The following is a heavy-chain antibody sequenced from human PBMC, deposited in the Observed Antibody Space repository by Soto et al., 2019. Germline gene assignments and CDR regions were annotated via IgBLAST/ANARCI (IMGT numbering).Heavy chain of an antibody. V-gene: IGHV3-74*01. D-gene: IGHD3-22*01. Sequence: GLMWVSRISSDGGSTDYADSVQGRFTTSRDNAKNTLFLQMSSLRAEDTALYYCATLVVRGISTGGPHWGLGALVSVS. CDR2: ISSDGGST. J-gene: IGHJ4*02. CDR3: ATLVVRGISTGGPH.